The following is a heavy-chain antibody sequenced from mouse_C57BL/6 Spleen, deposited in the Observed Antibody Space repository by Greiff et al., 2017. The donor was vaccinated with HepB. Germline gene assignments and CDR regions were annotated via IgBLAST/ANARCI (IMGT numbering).Heavy chain of an antibody. J-gene: IGHJ1*03. V-gene: IGHV5-4*03. D-gene: IGHD1-1*01. CDR3: ARAITTVVHFDG. Sequence: EVKVVESGGGLVKPGGSLKLSCAASGFTFSSYAMSWVRQTPEKRLEWVATISDGGSYTYYPDNVKGRFTISRDNAKNNLYLQMSHLKSEDTAMYYCARAITTVVHFDGWGTGTTVTVSS. CDR1: GFTFSSYA. CDR2: ISDGGSYT.